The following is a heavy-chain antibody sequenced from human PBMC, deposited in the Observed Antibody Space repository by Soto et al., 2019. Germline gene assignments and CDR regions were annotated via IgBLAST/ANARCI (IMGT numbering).Heavy chain of an antibody. CDR2: MFHSGST. CDR3: AKNNDSAIEA. D-gene: IGHD1-20*01. V-gene: IGHV4-4*02. J-gene: IGHJ6*02. CDR1: GASISNSHW. Sequence: QVQLQESGPGLVKPSGTLSLTCVVSGASISNSHWWTWVRQPPGKGLEWIGAMFHSGSTNDNPTPKTRVTISIDKSRDQFSLNLNSVTAAVTAVYYCAKNNDSAIEAWGQGTTVTVSS.